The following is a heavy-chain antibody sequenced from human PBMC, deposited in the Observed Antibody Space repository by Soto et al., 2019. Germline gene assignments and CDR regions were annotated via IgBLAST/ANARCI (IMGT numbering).Heavy chain of an antibody. J-gene: IGHJ4*02. V-gene: IGHV4-4*02. CDR1: GGSISNSNW. CDR3: AHRPIVGAAI. CDR2: IYHSGST. D-gene: IGHD1-26*01. Sequence: PSETLSLTCGVFGGSISNSNWWTWVRQPPGKGLEWIGEIYHSGSTNYNSSLMSRVTISLDKVNNQFSLKLTSVIAADTAVYYCAHRPIVGAAIWGQGTLVTV.